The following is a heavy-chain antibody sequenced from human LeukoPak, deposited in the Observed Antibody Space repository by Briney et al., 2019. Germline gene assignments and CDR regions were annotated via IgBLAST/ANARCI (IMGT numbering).Heavy chain of an antibody. CDR2: IYHSGST. V-gene: IGHV4-30-2*01. D-gene: IGHD3-10*01. J-gene: IGHJ3*02. CDR1: GGSISSGGYY. CDR3: ARDRMVRGKPSAFDI. Sequence: PSETLSLTCTVSGGSISSGGYYWSWIRQPPGKGLEWIGYIYHSGSTYYNPSLKSRVTISVDRSKNQFSLKLSSVTAADTAVYYCARDRMVRGKPSAFDIWGQGTMVTVSS.